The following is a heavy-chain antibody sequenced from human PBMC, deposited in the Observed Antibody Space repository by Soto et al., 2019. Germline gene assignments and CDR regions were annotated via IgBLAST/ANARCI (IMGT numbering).Heavy chain of an antibody. V-gene: IGHV3-23*01. CDR1: GFTFSTYA. D-gene: IGHD5-12*01. Sequence: GGSLRLSCAASGFTFSTYAMTWVRQAPGKGLEWVSAISGSGGSTYYADSVKGRFTISRDNSKNTLYLQMNSLRAEDTAVYYCATGGRIIVTTGRFNDYWGQGTLVTVSS. J-gene: IGHJ4*02. CDR2: ISGSGGST. CDR3: ATGGRIIVTTGRFNDY.